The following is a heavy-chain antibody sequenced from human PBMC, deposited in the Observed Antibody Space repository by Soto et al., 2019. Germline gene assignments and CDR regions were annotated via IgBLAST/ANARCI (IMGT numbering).Heavy chain of an antibody. J-gene: IGHJ4*02. V-gene: IGHV4-59*01. D-gene: IGHD6-13*01. CDR2: IYYSGST. Sequence: SETLSLTCTVSGGSISSYYWSWIRQPPGKGLEWIGYIYYSGSTNYNPSLKSRVTISVDTSKNQFSLKLSSVTAADTAVYYCARERRKVLGSNYYFDYWGQGTLVTVSS. CDR3: ARERRKVLGSNYYFDY. CDR1: GGSISSYY.